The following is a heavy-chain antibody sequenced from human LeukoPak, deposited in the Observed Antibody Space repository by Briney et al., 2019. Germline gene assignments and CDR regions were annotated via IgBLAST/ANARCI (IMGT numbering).Heavy chain of an antibody. V-gene: IGHV1-2*02. CDR2: INPNSGGT. CDR3: AGQLRSFGCDL. CDR1: GYTFSGYY. D-gene: IGHD1-26*01. J-gene: IGHJ5*02. Sequence: ASVTLSCTASGYTFSGYYMHWVRQAPGQGLEWMGWINPNSGGTNYAQKFQGRVTMTRDTSISTADVELSRRRSDDTAVYYCAGQLRSFGCDLWGQGTLVTVSS.